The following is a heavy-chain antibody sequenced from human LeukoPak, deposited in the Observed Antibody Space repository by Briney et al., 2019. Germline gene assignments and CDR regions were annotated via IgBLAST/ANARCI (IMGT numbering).Heavy chain of an antibody. V-gene: IGHV3-23*01. CDR2: ISGSGGST. CDR3: AKDRWFGELSTY. D-gene: IGHD3-10*01. CDR1: GFTFSSYA. J-gene: IGHJ4*02. Sequence: GGSLRLSCAASGFTFSSYAMSWVRQAPGTGLEWVSAISGSGGSTDYADSVKGRFTISRDNSKSTLYLQMNSLRAEDTAVYYCAKDRWFGELSTYWGQGTLVTVSS.